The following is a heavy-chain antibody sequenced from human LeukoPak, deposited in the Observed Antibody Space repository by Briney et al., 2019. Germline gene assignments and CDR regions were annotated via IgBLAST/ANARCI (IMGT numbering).Heavy chain of an antibody. V-gene: IGHV3-33*01. CDR1: GFTFSSYG. J-gene: IGHJ4*02. CDR3: ARGPYYDFWSGYSEY. D-gene: IGHD3-3*01. CDR2: IWYDGSNK. Sequence: GGSLRLSCAASGFTFSSYGMHWVRQAPGKGLEGVAVIWYDGSNKYYADSVKGRFTISRDNSKNTLYLQMNSMRAEDTAVYYCARGPYYDFWSGYSEYWGQGTLVTVSS.